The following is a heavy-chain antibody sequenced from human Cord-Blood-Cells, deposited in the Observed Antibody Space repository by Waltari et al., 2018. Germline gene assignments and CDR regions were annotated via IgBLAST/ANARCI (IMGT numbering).Heavy chain of an antibody. Sequence: EVQLVESGGGLVQSGGSLGLSCVASGFPFRSSDMLWVRQATGKGLEWVSAIGTAGDTYYPGSVKGRFTISRENAKNSLYLQMNSLRAGDTAVYYCARGQRGKNDAFDIWGQGTMVTVSS. CDR1: GFPFRSSD. CDR3: ARGQRGKNDAFDI. V-gene: IGHV3-13*01. CDR2: IGTAGDT. D-gene: IGHD6-25*01. J-gene: IGHJ3*02.